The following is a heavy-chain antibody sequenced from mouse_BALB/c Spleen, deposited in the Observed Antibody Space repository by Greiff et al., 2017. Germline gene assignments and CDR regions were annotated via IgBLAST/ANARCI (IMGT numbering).Heavy chain of an antibody. CDR1: GFSLTGYG. D-gene: IGHD2-1*01. CDR2: IWGDGST. CDR3: ARDRGGNYDAMDY. J-gene: IGHJ4*01. V-gene: IGHV2-6-7*01. Sequence: VQLQQSGPGLVAPSQSLSITCTVSGFSLTGYGVNWVRQPPGKGLEWLGMIWGDGSTDYNSALKSRLSISKDNSKSQVFLKMNSLQTDDTARYYCARDRGGNYDAMDYWGQGTSVTVSS.